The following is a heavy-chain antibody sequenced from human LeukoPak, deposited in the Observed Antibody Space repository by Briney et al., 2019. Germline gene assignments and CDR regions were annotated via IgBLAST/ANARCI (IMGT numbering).Heavy chain of an antibody. CDR2: IYYSGST. CDR3: ASGKIAAALDY. CDR1: GGSISSSSYY. D-gene: IGHD6-13*01. Sequence: PSETLSLTCTVSGGSISSSSYYWGWIRQPPGKGLEWIGSIYYSGSTYYNPSLKSRVTISVDTSKNQFSLKLSSVTAADTAVYYCASGKIAAALDYWGQGTLVTVSS. J-gene: IGHJ4*02. V-gene: IGHV4-39*07.